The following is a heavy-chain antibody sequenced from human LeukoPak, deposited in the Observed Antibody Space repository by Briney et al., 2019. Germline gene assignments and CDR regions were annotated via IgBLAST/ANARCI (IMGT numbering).Heavy chain of an antibody. CDR1: GGSISSYY. CDR3: ARPARGYCSSTSCLGLRY. D-gene: IGHD2-2*01. Sequence: SETLSLTCTVSGGSISSYYWSWIRQPPGKGLEWIGYIYYSGSTNYNPSLKSRVTISVDTSKNQFSLKLSSVTAADTAVYYCARPARGYCSSTSCLGLRYWGQGTLVTVSS. V-gene: IGHV4-59*12. CDR2: IYYSGST. J-gene: IGHJ4*02.